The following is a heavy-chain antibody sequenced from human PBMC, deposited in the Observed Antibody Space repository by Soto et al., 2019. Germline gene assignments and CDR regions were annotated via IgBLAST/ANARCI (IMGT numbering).Heavy chain of an antibody. CDR1: GFTFSSYG. D-gene: IGHD2-2*01. J-gene: IGHJ6*03. CDR3: ARDSGYCSSTSCYALHYYYYMDV. V-gene: IGHV3-33*01. Sequence: QVQLVESGGGVVQPGRSLRLSCAASGFTFSSYGMHWVRQAPGKGLEWVAVIWYDGSNKYYADSVKGRFTISRDNSKNTLYLQMNSLRAEDTAVYYCARDSGYCSSTSCYALHYYYYMDVWGKGTTVTVSS. CDR2: IWYDGSNK.